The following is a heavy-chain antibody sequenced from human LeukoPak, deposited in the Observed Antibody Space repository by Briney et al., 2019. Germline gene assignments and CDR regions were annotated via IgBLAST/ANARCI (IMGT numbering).Heavy chain of an antibody. D-gene: IGHD5-18*01. CDR2: IYYRGNT. J-gene: IGHJ4*02. V-gene: IGHV4-31*03. CDR3: AAHNYGTIDY. CDR1: GGSINSGAHY. Sequence: PSETLSLTCTVSGGSINSGAHYWSWIRQHPGKGLEWIGNIYYRGNTNYNPSLRSRVTLSLDTSENQFSLKLSSVTAADTAVYYCAAHNYGTIDYWGRGTLVTVSS.